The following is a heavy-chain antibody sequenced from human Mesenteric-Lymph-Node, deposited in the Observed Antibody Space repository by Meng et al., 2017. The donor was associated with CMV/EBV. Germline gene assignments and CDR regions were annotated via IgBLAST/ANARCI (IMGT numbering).Heavy chain of an antibody. J-gene: IGHJ4*02. CDR2: IYHSGST. CDR3: ARVMRDVVVVPAAYSRGRYYFDY. CDR1: GASISSSSYY. V-gene: IGHV4-39*07. D-gene: IGHD2-2*01. Sequence: GSLRLSCTVSGASISSSSYYWGWIRQPPGKGLEWIGSIYHSGSTYYNPSLKSRVTISVDTSKNQFSLKLSSVTAADTAVYYCARVMRDVVVVPAAYSRGRYYFDYWGQGTLVTVSS.